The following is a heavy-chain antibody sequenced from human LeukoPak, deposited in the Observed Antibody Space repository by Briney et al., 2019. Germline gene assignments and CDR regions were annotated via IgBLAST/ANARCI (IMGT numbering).Heavy chain of an antibody. CDR3: ARIKWKLPGGFDY. CDR1: GGSISSYY. CDR2: IYYSGST. D-gene: IGHD1-26*01. V-gene: IGHV4-59*08. J-gene: IGHJ4*02. Sequence: SQTLCLTCTVSGGSISSYYWSWIRQPPGKGLEWIGYIYYSGSTNYNPSLKSRVTISVDTSKNQFSLKLSSVTAADTAVYYCARIKWKLPGGFDYWGQGTLVTVSS.